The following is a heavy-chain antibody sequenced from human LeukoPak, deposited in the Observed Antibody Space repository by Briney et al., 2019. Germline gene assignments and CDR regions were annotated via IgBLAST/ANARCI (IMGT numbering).Heavy chain of an antibody. CDR3: ARAASITTLDY. CDR1: GGSISSGGYS. D-gene: IGHD1-1*01. Sequence: TSETLSLTCAVSGGSISSGGYSWSWIRQPPGKGLEWIGYIYHSGSTYYNPSLKSRVTISVGRSKNQFSLKLSSVTAADTAVYYCARAASITTLDYWGQGTLVTVSS. J-gene: IGHJ4*02. CDR2: IYHSGST. V-gene: IGHV4-30-2*01.